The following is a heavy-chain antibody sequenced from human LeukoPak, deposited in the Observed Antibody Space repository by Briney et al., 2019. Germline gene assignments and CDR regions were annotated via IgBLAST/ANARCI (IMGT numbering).Heavy chain of an antibody. CDR3: ARYGPLGDYADY. V-gene: IGHV3-11*01. CDR1: GFAFKDFY. J-gene: IGHJ4*02. CDR2: ISSSGVNT. D-gene: IGHD4-17*01. Sequence: GGSLRLSCVASGFAFKDFYMSWIRQAPGKGLEWVSDISSSGVNTLYADSVKGRFTISRDNSKISLSLQMNSPRAEDTAVYYCARYGPLGDYADYWGQGTLVTVSS.